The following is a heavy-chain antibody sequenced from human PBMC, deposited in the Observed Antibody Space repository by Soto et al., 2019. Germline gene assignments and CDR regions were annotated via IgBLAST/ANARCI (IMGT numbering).Heavy chain of an antibody. CDR3: ERNFGVAIISPFHLDL. CDR2: IKQDGSEK. Sequence: GGSLRLSCAASGFTFSSYWMSWVRQAPGKGLEWVANIKQDGSEKYYVDSVKGRFTISRDNAKNPLYLQMNSLRAEDTAVYYCERNFGVAIISPFHLDLWGQGTTVTVSS. CDR1: GFTFSSYW. J-gene: IGHJ6*02. D-gene: IGHD3-3*01. V-gene: IGHV3-7*03.